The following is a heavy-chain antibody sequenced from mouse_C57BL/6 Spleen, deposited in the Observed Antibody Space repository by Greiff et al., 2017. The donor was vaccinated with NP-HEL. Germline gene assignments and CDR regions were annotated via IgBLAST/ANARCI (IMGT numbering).Heavy chain of an antibody. V-gene: IGHV1-64*01. J-gene: IGHJ2*01. CDR1: GYTFTSYW. Sequence: QVQLQQPGAELVKPGASVKLSCKASGYTFTSYWMHWVKQRPGQGLEWIGMIHPNSGSTNYNEKFKSKATLTVDKSSSTAYMQLSSLTSEDSAVYYCARWGSYDATYYCDYWGQGTTLTVSS. CDR2: IHPNSGST. CDR3: ARWGSYDATYYCDY. D-gene: IGHD2-12*01.